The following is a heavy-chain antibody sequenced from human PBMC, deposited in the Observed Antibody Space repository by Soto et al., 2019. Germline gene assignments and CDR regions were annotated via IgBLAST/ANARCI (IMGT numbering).Heavy chain of an antibody. CDR1: GFTFDDYA. CDR2: ISGDGGST. D-gene: IGHD2-15*01. J-gene: IGHJ6*02. CDR3: AKDMYGGNHAPSAGGMDV. V-gene: IGHV3-43*02. Sequence: GGSLRLSCAASGFTFDDYAMHWVRQAPGKGLEWVSLISGDGGSTYYADSVKGQFTISRDNSKNSLYLQMNSRRTEDTALYYCAKDMYGGNHAPSAGGMDVWGQGTTVTVSS.